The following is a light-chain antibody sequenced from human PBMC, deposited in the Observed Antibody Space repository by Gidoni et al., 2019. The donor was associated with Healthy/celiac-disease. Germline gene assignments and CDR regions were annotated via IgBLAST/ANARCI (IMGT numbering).Light chain of an antibody. CDR1: QSVSSY. J-gene: IGKJ4*02. CDR2: DAS. V-gene: IGKV3-11*01. CDR3: QKRSNWPPLT. Sequence: EIVLTPSPATLSLSPGERATLSCRASQSVSSYLAWYQQKPGQAPRLLIYDASNRATGIPARFSGSGSGTDFTLTISSLEPEDFAVYYCQKRSNWPPLTFXGXTKVEIK.